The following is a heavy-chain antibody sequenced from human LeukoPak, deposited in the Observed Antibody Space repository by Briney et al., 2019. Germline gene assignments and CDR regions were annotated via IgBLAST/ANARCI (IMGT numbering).Heavy chain of an antibody. V-gene: IGHV4-38-2*01. J-gene: IGHJ5*02. CDR2: IYHSGGS. Sequence: PSETLSLTCVVSGYSISNDYYWGWFRQPPGKGLKWIGNIYHSGGSYCNPSLKSRVPILVDTSKTPFSRKLSSVTAADTAVYYCAKAGTTGIHHWFDPWGQGNLVTVSS. D-gene: IGHD1-1*01. CDR3: AKAGTTGIHHWFDP. CDR1: GYSISNDYY.